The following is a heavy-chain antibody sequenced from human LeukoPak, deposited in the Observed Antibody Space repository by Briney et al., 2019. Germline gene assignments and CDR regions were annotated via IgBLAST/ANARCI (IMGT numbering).Heavy chain of an antibody. Sequence: GASVKVSCKVSGYTLTELSMHRVRQAPGKGLEWMGGFDPEDGETIYAQKFQGRVTMTEDTSTDTAYMELSSLRSEDTAVYYCATYSVLRGAFDIWGQGTMVTVSS. D-gene: IGHD2-21*01. J-gene: IGHJ3*02. V-gene: IGHV1-24*01. CDR1: GYTLTELS. CDR2: FDPEDGET. CDR3: ATYSVLRGAFDI.